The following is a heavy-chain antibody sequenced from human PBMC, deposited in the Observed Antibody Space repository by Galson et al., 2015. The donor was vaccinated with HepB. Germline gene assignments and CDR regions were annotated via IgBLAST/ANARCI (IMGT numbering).Heavy chain of an antibody. J-gene: IGHJ3*02. CDR2: IDWDDDK. CDR3: VRFSAGKYGGKVDTIDI. Sequence: PALVKPTQTLTLTCTFSGFSLSTSGMCVSWIRQPPGKALEWLARIDWDDDKYYSTSLKTRLAISKDTSKNQVVLTMTNMDPVDTATYYCVRFSAGKYGGKVDTIDIWGQGTKVTVSS. CDR1: GFSLSTSGMC. V-gene: IGHV2-70*11. D-gene: IGHD4-23*01.